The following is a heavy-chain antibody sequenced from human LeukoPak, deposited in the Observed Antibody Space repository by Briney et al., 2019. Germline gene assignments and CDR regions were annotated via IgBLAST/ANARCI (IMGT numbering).Heavy chain of an antibody. CDR2: ISSGSRTI. V-gene: IGHV3-48*01. CDR3: ARDAYYYDSSGYYLPAGADY. CDR1: GFTFSSYS. J-gene: IGHJ4*02. D-gene: IGHD3-22*01. Sequence: GGSLRLSCAASGFTFSSYSMNWVRQAPGKGLEWVSYISSGSRTIYYAGSVKGRFTISRDNAKNSLYLQMNSLRAEDTAVYYCARDAYYYDSSGYYLPAGADYWGQGTLVTVSS.